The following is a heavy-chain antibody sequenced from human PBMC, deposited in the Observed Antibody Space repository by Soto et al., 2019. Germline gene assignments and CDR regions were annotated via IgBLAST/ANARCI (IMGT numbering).Heavy chain of an antibody. V-gene: IGHV3-53*04. CDR1: GFTVSSNY. CDR3: ARDDGSGGSCYFAFDI. CDR2: IYSGGST. Sequence: EVQLVESGGGLVQPGGSLRLSCAASGFTVSSNYMSWVRQAPGKGLEWVSVIYSGGSTYYADSVKGRFTISRHNSKNTLYLQMNSLRAEDTAVYYCARDDGSGGSCYFAFDIWGQGTMVTVSS. D-gene: IGHD2-15*01. J-gene: IGHJ3*02.